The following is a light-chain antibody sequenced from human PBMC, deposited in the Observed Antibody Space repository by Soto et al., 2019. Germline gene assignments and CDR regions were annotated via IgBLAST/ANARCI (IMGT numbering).Light chain of an antibody. Sequence: EIVMTQSPATLSVSPGEGATLCCRASQSVSHNLAWYQQKPGQAPRLLIYGASTRATGIPTRFSGSGSGTEFTLTISSLQSEDFAVYYCEQYNSWPPLYTFGQGTKLEIK. CDR2: GAS. V-gene: IGKV3-15*01. J-gene: IGKJ2*01. CDR3: EQYNSWPPLYT. CDR1: QSVSHN.